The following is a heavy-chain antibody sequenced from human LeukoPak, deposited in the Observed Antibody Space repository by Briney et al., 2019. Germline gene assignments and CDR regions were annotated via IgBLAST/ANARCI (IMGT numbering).Heavy chain of an antibody. J-gene: IGHJ4*02. V-gene: IGHV3-48*01. CDR1: GFTFSSYE. D-gene: IGHD6-13*01. Sequence: GGSLRLSCAASGFTFSSYEMNWVRQAPGKVLEWVSYISSSSSTIYYADSVKGRFTISRDNAKNSLYLQMNSLRAEDTAVYYCARVAIRSSLSSWYLDYFDYWGQGTLVTVSS. CDR2: ISSSSSTI. CDR3: ARVAIRSSLSSWYLDYFDY.